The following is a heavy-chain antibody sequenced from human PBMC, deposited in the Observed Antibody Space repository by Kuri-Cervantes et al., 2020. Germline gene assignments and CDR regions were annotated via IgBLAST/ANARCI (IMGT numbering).Heavy chain of an antibody. CDR2: MNPNSGNT. D-gene: IGHD3-22*01. V-gene: IGHV1-8*02. CDR1: GYTFTSYD. CDR3: ARTIRSGYYYAFDY. J-gene: IGHJ4*02. Sequence: ASVKVSCKASGYTFTSYDINWVRQATGQGLEWMGWMNPNSGNTGYAQKFQGRVTMTRSTSISTAYMELSSLRSEDTAVYFCARTIRSGYYYAFDYWGQGTLVTVSS.